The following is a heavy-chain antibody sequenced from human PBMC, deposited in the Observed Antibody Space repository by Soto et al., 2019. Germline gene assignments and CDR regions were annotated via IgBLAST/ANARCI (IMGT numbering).Heavy chain of an antibody. CDR1: GYTFTSYY. V-gene: IGHV1-46*01. D-gene: IGHD3-22*01. CDR2: INPSGGST. CDR3: ARASDSSGYYYVGRAFDI. J-gene: IGHJ3*02. Sequence: ASVKVSCKASGYTFTSYYMHWVRQAPGQGLEWMGIINPSGGSTSYAQKFQGRVTMTRDTSTSTVYMELSSLRSGDTAVYYCARASDSSGYYYVGRAFDIWGQGTMVTVSS.